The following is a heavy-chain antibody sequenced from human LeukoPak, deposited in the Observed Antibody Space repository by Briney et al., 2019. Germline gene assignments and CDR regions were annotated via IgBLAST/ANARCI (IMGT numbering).Heavy chain of an antibody. D-gene: IGHD3-22*01. CDR2: VNSDGSST. V-gene: IGHV3-74*01. CDR3: ARVDYYDSIQIDY. CDR1: GFTFSSYW. J-gene: IGHJ4*02. Sequence: GGSLRLSCAASGFTFSSYWMHWVRQAPGKGLVWVSRVNSDGSSTSYADSVKGRFTISRDNAKNTLYLQMNSLRAEDTAVYYCARVDYYDSIQIDYWGQGTLVTVSS.